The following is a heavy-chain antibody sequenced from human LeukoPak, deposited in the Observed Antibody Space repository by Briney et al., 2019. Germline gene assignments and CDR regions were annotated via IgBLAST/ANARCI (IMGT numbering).Heavy chain of an antibody. J-gene: IGHJ4*02. Sequence: SETLSLTCTVSGGSISSYYWSWIRQPPGKGLEWIGYIYYSGSINYNPSLKSRVTISVDTSKNQFSLKLSSVTAADTAVYYCARRRVVRMIAVVIRLGLSYFDYWGQGTLVTVSS. CDR3: ARRRVVRMIAVVIRLGLSYFDY. CDR2: IYYSGSI. D-gene: IGHD3-22*01. V-gene: IGHV4-59*12. CDR1: GGSISSYY.